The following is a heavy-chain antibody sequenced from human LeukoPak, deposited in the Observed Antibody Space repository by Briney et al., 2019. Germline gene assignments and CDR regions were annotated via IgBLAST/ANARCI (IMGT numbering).Heavy chain of an antibody. CDR2: RWYDGSDE. D-gene: IGHD5-18*01. Sequence: GGSLRLSCAASGFTFSSYGMHWVRQAPGKGPEWVAVRWYDGSDEYYADSVKGRFTISRDNSKNTLYLQMNSLTAEDTAVYYCARTNLYVDTAVNDAFDIWGQGTMVTVSS. CDR3: ARTNLYVDTAVNDAFDI. CDR1: GFTFSSYG. J-gene: IGHJ3*02. V-gene: IGHV3-33*01.